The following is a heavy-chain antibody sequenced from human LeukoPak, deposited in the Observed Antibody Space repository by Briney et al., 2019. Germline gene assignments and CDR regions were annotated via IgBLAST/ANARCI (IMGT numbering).Heavy chain of an antibody. CDR3: AGTLHGNHYWDY. V-gene: IGHV5-51*01. Sequence: GESLKISCKGSGYSFTSYWIGWVRQMPGKGLEWMGIIYPPDSHTTYSPSFQGQVTISADKSISTAYLQWTSLKASDTAMYYCAGTLHGNHYWDYWGQGTLVTVSS. CDR2: IYPPDSHT. D-gene: IGHD1-14*01. CDR1: GYSFTSYW. J-gene: IGHJ4*02.